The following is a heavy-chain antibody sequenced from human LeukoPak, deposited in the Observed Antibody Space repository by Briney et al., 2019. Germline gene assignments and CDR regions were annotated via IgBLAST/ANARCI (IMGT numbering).Heavy chain of an antibody. Sequence: GGSLRLSCAASGFTFSSYSMNWVRQAPGKGLEWVSYISSGGSTIYYADSVKGRFTISRDNAKSSLYLQMNSLRAEDTAVYYCARGAIGDYNWPDYYYYMDVWGKGTTVTISS. CDR2: ISSGGSTI. J-gene: IGHJ6*03. CDR1: GFTFSSYS. CDR3: ARGAIGDYNWPDYYYYMDV. V-gene: IGHV3-48*04. D-gene: IGHD4-17*01.